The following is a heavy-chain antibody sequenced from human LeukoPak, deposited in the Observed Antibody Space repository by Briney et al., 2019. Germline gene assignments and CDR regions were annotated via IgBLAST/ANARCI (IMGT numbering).Heavy chain of an antibody. Sequence: SETLSLTCAVSGGSISSGGYSWSWIRQPPGKGLEWIGEINHSGSTNYNPSLKSRVTISVDTSKNQFSLKLSSVTAADTAVYYCARFTLGSYYFDYWGQGTLVTVSS. J-gene: IGHJ4*02. V-gene: IGHV4-30-2*01. CDR2: INHSGST. CDR1: GGSISSGGYS. D-gene: IGHD2-15*01. CDR3: ARFTLGSYYFDY.